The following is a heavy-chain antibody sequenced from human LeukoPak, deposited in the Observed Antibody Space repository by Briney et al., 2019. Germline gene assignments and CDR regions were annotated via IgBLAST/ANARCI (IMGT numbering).Heavy chain of an antibody. J-gene: IGHJ4*02. V-gene: IGHV3-23*01. CDR3: AKIGGEFPWYSFDY. D-gene: IGHD7-27*01. Sequence: GGSLRLSCAVSGFTFSSYAMSWVRQAPGKGLEWVTAISGSGGSTYYADSAKGRFTISRDNSKNTLYLQMTSLRAEDTAIYYCAKIGGEFPWYSFDYWGQGTLVTVSS. CDR1: GFTFSSYA. CDR2: ISGSGGST.